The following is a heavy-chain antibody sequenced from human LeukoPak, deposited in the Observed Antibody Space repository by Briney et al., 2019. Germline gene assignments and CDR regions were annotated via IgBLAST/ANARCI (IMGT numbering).Heavy chain of an antibody. CDR3: ARAASSWSFDY. CDR2: IHHSGST. D-gene: IGHD6-13*01. J-gene: IGHJ4*02. V-gene: IGHV4-59*01. Sequence: SETLSLTRTVSGGSISSYYWSWIRQPPGKGLEWIGYIHHSGSTNYSPSLKSRVTISVDTSKNQFSLNLSSVTAADTAVYYCARAASSWSFDYWGQGTLVTVSS. CDR1: GGSISSYY.